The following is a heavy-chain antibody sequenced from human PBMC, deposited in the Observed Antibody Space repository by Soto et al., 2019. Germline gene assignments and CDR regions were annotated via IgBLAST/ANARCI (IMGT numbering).Heavy chain of an antibody. D-gene: IGHD6-19*01. CDR2: ISAYNGNT. CDR1: GYTFTSYG. CDR3: ARDKTGYSSGWYLY. V-gene: IGHV1-18*01. J-gene: IGHJ4*02. Sequence: ASVKVSCKASGYTFTSYGTSWVRQAPGQGLEWMGWISAYNGNTNYAQKLQGRVTMTTDTSTSTAYMELRSLRSDDTAVYYCARDKTGYSSGWYLYWGQGTLVTVSS.